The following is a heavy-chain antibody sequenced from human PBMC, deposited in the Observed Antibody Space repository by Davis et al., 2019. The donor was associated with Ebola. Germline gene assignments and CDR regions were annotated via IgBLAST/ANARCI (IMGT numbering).Heavy chain of an antibody. CDR2: INTNTGNP. Sequence: ASVKVSCKASGYTFTTYAVHWVRQAPGQGLEWMGWINTNTGNPTYAQGFTGRFVFSLDTSVSTAYLQISSLEAEDTAVYYCARCKENPDTTMVSCFDYWGQGTLVTVSS. CDR1: GYTFTTYA. D-gene: IGHD5-18*01. V-gene: IGHV7-4-1*02. CDR3: ARCKENPDTTMVSCFDY. J-gene: IGHJ4*02.